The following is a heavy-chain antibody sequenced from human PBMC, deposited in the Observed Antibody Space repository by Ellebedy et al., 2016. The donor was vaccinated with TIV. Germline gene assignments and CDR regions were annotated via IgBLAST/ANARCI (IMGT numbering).Heavy chain of an antibody. CDR3: ARDVTGVRGFGY. CDR2: ISDSGSAI. V-gene: IGHV3-48*04. J-gene: IGHJ4*02. CDR1: GFTFSSYA. D-gene: IGHD3-10*01. Sequence: GESLKISCAASGFTFSSYAMNWIRQAPGKGLEWLSYISDSGSAILYADSVRGRFTITRDNAKNSLYLEMTNLRADDTAVYHCARDVTGVRGFGYWGQGTLVTVS.